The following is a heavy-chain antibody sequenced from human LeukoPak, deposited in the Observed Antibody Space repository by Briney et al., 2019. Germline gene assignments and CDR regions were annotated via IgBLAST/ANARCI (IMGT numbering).Heavy chain of an antibody. CDR2: INPNSGGT. CDR1: GYTLTGYY. CDR3: ARGAMMVVVITTFVPFDY. V-gene: IGHV1-2*02. Sequence: ASVKVSCKASGYTLTGYYMHWVRQAPGQGLEWMGWINPNSGGTNYAQKFQGRVTMTRDTSISTAYMELSRLRSDDTAVYYCARGAMMVVVITTFVPFDYWGQGTLVTVSS. D-gene: IGHD3-22*01. J-gene: IGHJ4*02.